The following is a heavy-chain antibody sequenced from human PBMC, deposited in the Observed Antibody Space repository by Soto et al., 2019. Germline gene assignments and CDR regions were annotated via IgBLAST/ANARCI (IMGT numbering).Heavy chain of an antibody. CDR2: INAGIGNT. CDR3: ATVLWYLAPFDY. CDR1: GYTFTSYA. Sequence: ASVKVSCKASGYTFTSYAMHWVRQAPGQRLEWMGWINAGIGNTKYSQKFQGRVTITRDTSATTAYMELNSLRSEDTAVYYCATVLWYLAPFDYSGEGALVTVST. J-gene: IGHJ4*02. D-gene: IGHD2-15*01. V-gene: IGHV1-3*01.